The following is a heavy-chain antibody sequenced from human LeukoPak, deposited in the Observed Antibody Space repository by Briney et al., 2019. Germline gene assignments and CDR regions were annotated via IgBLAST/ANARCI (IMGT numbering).Heavy chain of an antibody. J-gene: IGHJ5*02. CDR3: ARELRYFDWQSFDP. Sequence: ASVKVSCKASGGTFSSYAISWVRQAPGQGLEWMGRIIPILGIANYAQKFQGRVTITADKSTSTAYMELSSLRSEDTAVYYCARELRYFDWQSFDPWGQGTLVTVSS. CDR2: IIPILGIA. D-gene: IGHD3-9*01. CDR1: GGTFSSYA. V-gene: IGHV1-69*04.